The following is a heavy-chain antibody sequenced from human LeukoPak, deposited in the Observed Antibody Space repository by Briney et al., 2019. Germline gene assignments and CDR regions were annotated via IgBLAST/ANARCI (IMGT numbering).Heavy chain of an antibody. D-gene: IGHD3-3*02. CDR2: IYYSGST. J-gene: IGHJ6*03. CDR3: ARAFYPGYYSYMAV. Sequence: KPSETLSLTCTVSGGSISSYYWSWIRQPPGKGLEWIGYIYYSGSTNYNPSLKSRVTISVDTSKNQFSLKLSSVTAAATAVYYCARAFYPGYYSYMAVWGKGTTVTVSS. V-gene: IGHV4-59*01. CDR1: GGSISSYY.